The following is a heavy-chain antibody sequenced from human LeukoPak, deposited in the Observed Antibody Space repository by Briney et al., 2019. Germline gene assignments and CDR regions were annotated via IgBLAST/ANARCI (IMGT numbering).Heavy chain of an antibody. J-gene: IGHJ4*02. D-gene: IGHD3-10*01. V-gene: IGHV3-11*04. CDR3: ARDQAGSGHYADY. Sequence: PGGSLRLSCAASGFTFSDYYMSWIRQAPGKGLEWVSYISSSGSTIYYADSVKGRFTISRDYSKNTLYLHMNSLRAEDTAVYYCARDQAGSGHYADYWGQGTLVTVSS. CDR1: GFTFSDYY. CDR2: ISSSGSTI.